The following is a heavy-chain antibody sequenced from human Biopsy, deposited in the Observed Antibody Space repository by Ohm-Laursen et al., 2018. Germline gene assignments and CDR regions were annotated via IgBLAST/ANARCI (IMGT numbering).Heavy chain of an antibody. Sequence: TLSLTCTVSGGSISGYHWSWIRKSPGKGLEWLAYISYTGGITSNPSLNGRATMSLDTSKNQFSLRLIYVTAADTAVYFCARDSRGGHLNTTLITGKNLDPWGQGILVTVSS. CDR1: GGSISGYH. V-gene: IGHV4-59*01. D-gene: IGHD3-16*01. J-gene: IGHJ5*02. CDR2: ISYTGGI. CDR3: ARDSRGGHLNTTLITGKNLDP.